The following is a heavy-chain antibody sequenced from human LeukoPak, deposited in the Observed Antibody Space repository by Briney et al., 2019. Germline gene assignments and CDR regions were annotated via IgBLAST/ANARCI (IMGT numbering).Heavy chain of an antibody. V-gene: IGHV4-34*01. CDR3: ARAPAPRAIGPFDI. CDR1: GGSFNGYY. Sequence: SETLSLTCAVYGGSFNGYYWSWIRQPPGKGLEWIGEIKHTGSTNYNPSLKSRVTISVDTSKIQFSLRLSSVTAADTAVYYCARAPAPRAIGPFDIWGQGTMVTVSS. D-gene: IGHD2-21*01. J-gene: IGHJ3*02. CDR2: IKHTGST.